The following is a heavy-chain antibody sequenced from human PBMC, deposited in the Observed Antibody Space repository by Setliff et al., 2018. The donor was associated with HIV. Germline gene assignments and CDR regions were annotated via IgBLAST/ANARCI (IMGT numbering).Heavy chain of an antibody. CDR1: GFNFNIYS. CDR2: IRGSGNPI. V-gene: IGHV3-48*01. Sequence: GESLKISCAASGFNFNIYSMNWVRQAPGKGLEWIAYIRGSGNPIFYADSVKGRITISRDNAKNSLYVQMNSLRVEDTAIYYCATGREYGFENWGQGILVNVSS. D-gene: IGHD3-10*01. CDR3: ATGREYGFEN. J-gene: IGHJ4*02.